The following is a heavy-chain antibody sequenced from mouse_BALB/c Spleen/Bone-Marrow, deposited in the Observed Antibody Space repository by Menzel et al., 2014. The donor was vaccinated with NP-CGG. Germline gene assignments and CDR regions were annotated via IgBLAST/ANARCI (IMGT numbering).Heavy chain of an antibody. CDR2: ISSGSSTI. D-gene: IGHD1-1*01. CDR3: ARSGSSSGYFDY. J-gene: IGHJ2*01. CDR1: GFTFSSFA. V-gene: IGHV5-17*02. Sequence: EVKLVESGGGLVQPGGSRKLSCAASGFTFSSFAMHWFRQAPEKGLEWVAYISSGSSTIYYADTVMGRFTISRDNPKNTLFPQMTSLRSEDTAMYYCARSGSSSGYFDYWGQGTTLTVSS.